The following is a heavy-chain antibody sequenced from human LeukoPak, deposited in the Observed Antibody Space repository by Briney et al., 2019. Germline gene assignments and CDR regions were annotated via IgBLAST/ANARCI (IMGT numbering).Heavy chain of an antibody. V-gene: IGHV5-51*01. J-gene: IGHJ4*02. CDR2: IYPGDSDT. D-gene: IGHD6-19*01. CDR1: GSSFTSYW. Sequence: GASLKISCKGSGSSFTSYWIGWVRQMPGEGLEWMGIIYPGDSDTRYSPSFQGQVTISADKSISTAYLQWSSLKASDTAMYYCARQWWSSGSIYFDYWGQGTLVTVSS. CDR3: ARQWWSSGSIYFDY.